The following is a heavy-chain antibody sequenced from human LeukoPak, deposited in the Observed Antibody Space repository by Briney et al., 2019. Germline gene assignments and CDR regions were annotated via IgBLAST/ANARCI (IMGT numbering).Heavy chain of an antibody. CDR3: ARPYCSGGSFCAFDI. D-gene: IGHD2-15*01. V-gene: IGHV1-2*06. Sequence: ASVKVSCKASGYTFTDYFIQWVRQAPGQGPEWMGRINPNTGGTNYAQKFQGRVTFTIDTSTNTAYMELSRLRPDDTAVYYCARPYCSGGSFCAFDIWGQGTMVTVSS. J-gene: IGHJ3*02. CDR1: GYTFTDYF. CDR2: INPNTGGT.